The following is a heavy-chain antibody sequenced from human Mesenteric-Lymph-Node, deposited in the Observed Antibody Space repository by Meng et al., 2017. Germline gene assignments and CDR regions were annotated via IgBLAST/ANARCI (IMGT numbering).Heavy chain of an antibody. CDR1: GYTFTSYY. J-gene: IGHJ3*02. CDR2: INPSGGST. CDR3: ARDFYGGSHSLRAMDAFDI. V-gene: IGHV1-46*01. D-gene: IGHD1-26*01. Sequence: ASVKVSCKASGYTFTSYYMHWVRQAPGQGLEWMGIINPSGGSTSYAQKFQGRVTMTRDTSTSTVYMELSSLRSEDTAVYYCARDFYGGSHSLRAMDAFDIWGQGTMVTVSS.